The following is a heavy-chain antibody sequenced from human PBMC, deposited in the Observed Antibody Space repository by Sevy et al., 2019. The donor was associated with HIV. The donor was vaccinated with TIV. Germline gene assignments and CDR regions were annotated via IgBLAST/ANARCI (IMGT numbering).Heavy chain of an antibody. Sequence: GGSLRLSCAASGFSFRTYSIHWVRQAPGKGLEWVAVISSGGENSYYEESVRGRFTVTRENSKTTAFLQMCSLTTGETAVYYCARDVCGGDCLYYAVDVWGQGTTVTVSS. CDR2: ISSGGENS. V-gene: IGHV3-30*15. CDR3: ARDVCGGDCLYYAVDV. J-gene: IGHJ6*02. CDR1: GFSFRTYS. D-gene: IGHD2-21*02.